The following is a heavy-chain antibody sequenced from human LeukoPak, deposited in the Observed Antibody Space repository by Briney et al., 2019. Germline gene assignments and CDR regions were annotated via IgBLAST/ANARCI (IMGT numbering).Heavy chain of an antibody. D-gene: IGHD1-1*01. Sequence: ASVKVSCKASGGTFSSYAISWVRQAPGKGLEWMGGFDPEDGETIYAQKFQGRVTMTEDTSTDTAYMELSSLRSEDTAVYYCATGALTGTHYYYYYYMDVWGKGTTVTVSS. CDR3: ATGALTGTHYYYYYYMDV. CDR1: GGTFSSYA. J-gene: IGHJ6*03. V-gene: IGHV1-24*01. CDR2: FDPEDGET.